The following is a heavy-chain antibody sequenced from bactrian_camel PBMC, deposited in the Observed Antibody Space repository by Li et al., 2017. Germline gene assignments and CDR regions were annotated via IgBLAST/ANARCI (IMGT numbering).Heavy chain of an antibody. CDR1: GFGFSGYV. CDR3: ATYWDGYGYFGA. D-gene: IGHD5*01. V-gene: IGHV3S40*01. Sequence: DVQLVESGGGLVQPGGSLRLSCTASGFGFSGYVMSWVRQASGKGLEWVSSVGSGGRATFYADSMKGRFTISRDNAKNTLYLQLNSLKLEDTAMYYCATYWDGYGYFGAWGQGTQVTVS. CDR2: VGSGGRAT. J-gene: IGHJ6*01.